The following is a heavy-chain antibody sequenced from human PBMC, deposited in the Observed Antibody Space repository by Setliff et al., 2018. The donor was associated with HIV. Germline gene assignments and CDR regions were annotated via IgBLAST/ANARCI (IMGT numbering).Heavy chain of an antibody. J-gene: IGHJ6*02. Sequence: GGSLRLSCAASRFDFTSYTMTWVRQAPGKGLEWVASISPGGSFMYYGDSIQGRFTISRDNAENSLYLQMSSLRAEDTAVYYCARKLRPGHGMDVWGQGTTVTVSS. V-gene: IGHV3-21*01. CDR1: RFDFTSYT. CDR2: ISPGGSFM. CDR3: ARKLRPGHGMDV. D-gene: IGHD3-10*01.